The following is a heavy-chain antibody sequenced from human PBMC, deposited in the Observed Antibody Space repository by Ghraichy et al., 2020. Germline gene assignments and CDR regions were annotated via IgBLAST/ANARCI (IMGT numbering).Heavy chain of an antibody. J-gene: IGHJ6*02. D-gene: IGHD6-6*01. CDR1: GFSLSTSGMC. CDR2: IDWDDDK. Sequence: QTLSITCTFSGFSLSTSGMCVSWIRQPPGKALEWLALIDWDDDKYYSTSLKTRLTISKDTSKNQVVLTMTNMDPVDTATYYCARSSEYSSSSGYYYYYYGMDVWGQGTTVTVSS. V-gene: IGHV2-70*01. CDR3: ARSSEYSSSSGYYYYYYGMDV.